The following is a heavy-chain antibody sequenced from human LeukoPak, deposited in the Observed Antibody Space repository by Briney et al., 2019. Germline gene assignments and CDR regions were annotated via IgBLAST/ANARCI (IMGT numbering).Heavy chain of an antibody. CDR2: INNNGNST. Sequence: GGSLILSCAASGFTSSSYWMHWVRQAPGKGQVWVSRINNNGNSTSDADSVKGRFTISRDNANNTLYLQMKILRADATAVYYCARGVPAAIRNDADWLDSWGQGTLVTVSS. D-gene: IGHD2-2*02. CDR3: ARGVPAAIRNDADWLDS. J-gene: IGHJ5*01. CDR1: GFTSSSYW. V-gene: IGHV3-74*01.